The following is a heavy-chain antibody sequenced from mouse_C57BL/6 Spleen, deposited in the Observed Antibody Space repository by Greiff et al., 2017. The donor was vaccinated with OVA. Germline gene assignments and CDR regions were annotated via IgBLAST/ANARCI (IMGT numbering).Heavy chain of an antibody. CDR2: IHPSDSDT. V-gene: IGHV1-74*01. J-gene: IGHJ2*01. CDR3: AISSKNYYGSSYDYFDY. CDR1: GYTFTSYW. D-gene: IGHD1-1*01. Sequence: QVQLQQPGAELVKPGASVKVSCKASGYTFTSYWMHWVKQRPGQGLEWIGRIHPSDSDTNYNQKFKGKATLTVDKSSSTAYMQLSSLSSEDSAVYYCAISSKNYYGSSYDYFDYWGQGTTLTVSS.